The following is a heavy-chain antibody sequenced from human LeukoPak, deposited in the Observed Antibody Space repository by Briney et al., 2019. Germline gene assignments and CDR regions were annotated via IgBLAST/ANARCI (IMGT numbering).Heavy chain of an antibody. Sequence: GASAKVSCKASGYTFTSYGISWVRQAPGQGLEWMGWISAYNGNTNYAQKLQGRVTMTTDTSTSTAYMELRSLRSDDTAVYYCARDGNIGIAAAGTSWFDPWGQGTLVTVSS. D-gene: IGHD6-13*01. CDR1: GYTFTSYG. CDR2: ISAYNGNT. V-gene: IGHV1-18*01. J-gene: IGHJ5*02. CDR3: ARDGNIGIAAAGTSWFDP.